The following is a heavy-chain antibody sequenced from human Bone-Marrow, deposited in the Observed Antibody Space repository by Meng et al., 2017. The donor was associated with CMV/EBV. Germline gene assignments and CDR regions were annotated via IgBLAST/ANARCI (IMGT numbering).Heavy chain of an antibody. Sequence: GGSLRLSCAASGFTFSDYYMSWIRPAPGEGLEWVSYISRSGSTIYYADSGKGRFTITSDNAKNSLYLQMNSLRAEDTAVYYCARELGEGFGGVDYDYGMVVWGQGNTVNV. D-gene: IGHD3-10*01. CDR2: ISRSGSTI. V-gene: IGHV3-11*01. CDR1: GFTFSDYY. J-gene: IGHJ6*02. CDR3: ARELGEGFGGVDYDYGMVV.